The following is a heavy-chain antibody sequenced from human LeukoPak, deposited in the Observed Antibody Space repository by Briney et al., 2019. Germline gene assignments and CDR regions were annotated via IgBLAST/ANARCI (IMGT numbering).Heavy chain of an antibody. D-gene: IGHD1-26*01. V-gene: IGHV4-4*02. Sequence: TSETLSLTCAVSGGSIRSSNWWSWVRQPPGKGLEWIGEIYHSGSTNYNPSLKSRVTISVDKSKNQFSLKLRSVTAADTAVYYCARDKFPVVGATGGDGFDIWGQGTMVTVSS. CDR2: IYHSGST. CDR3: ARDKFPVVGATGGDGFDI. J-gene: IGHJ3*02. CDR1: GGSIRSSNW.